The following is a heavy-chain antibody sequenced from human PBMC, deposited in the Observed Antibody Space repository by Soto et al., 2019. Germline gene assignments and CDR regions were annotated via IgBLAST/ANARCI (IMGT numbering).Heavy chain of an antibody. J-gene: IGHJ4*02. CDR1: GFTFGDYM. D-gene: IGHD3-9*01. CDR2: IRSKGYGGTI. V-gene: IGHV3-30*02. CDR3: ASTGRDILTGQSTGYYFDY. Sequence: GGSLRLSCTASGFTFGDYMMSWVRQAPGKGLEWVGFIRSKGYGGTIQYYADSVKGRFTISRDNSKNTLYLQMNSLRAEDTAVYYCASTGRDILTGQSTGYYFDYWGQGTLVTVSS.